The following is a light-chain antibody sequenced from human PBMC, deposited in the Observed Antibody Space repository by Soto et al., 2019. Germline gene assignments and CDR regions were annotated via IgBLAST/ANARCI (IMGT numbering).Light chain of an antibody. V-gene: IGLV2-14*01. CDR2: HVT. CDR3: CSYTTSNTFV. J-gene: IGLJ1*01. CDR1: SSDVGAYNY. Sequence: QSALTQPDSVSGSLGQSITISCSGTSSDVGAYNYVSWYQQYPGKAPKLMIYHVTDRPSGVSNRFSGSKSGNTASLTISGLQAEDEADYYCCSYTTSNTFVFGTGTKLTVL.